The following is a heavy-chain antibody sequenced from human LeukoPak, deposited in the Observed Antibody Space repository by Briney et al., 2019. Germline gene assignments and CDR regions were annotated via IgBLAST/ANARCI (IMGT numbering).Heavy chain of an antibody. J-gene: IGHJ4*02. D-gene: IGHD5-12*01. Sequence: SVKVSCKASGGTFSRFAISWLRQAPGQGLEWMGGIIPFFGTANYAQRFQGRVTITTDESTSTAYMELSSLRSEDTAVYYCARAIRGYSDYWGQGTLVTVSS. CDR1: GGTFSRFA. V-gene: IGHV1-69*05. CDR3: ARAIRGYSDY. CDR2: IIPFFGTA.